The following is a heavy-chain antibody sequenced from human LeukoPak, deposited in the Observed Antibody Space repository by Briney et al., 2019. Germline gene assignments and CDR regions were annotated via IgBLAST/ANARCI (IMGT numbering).Heavy chain of an antibody. CDR3: ARLNNGGADISYYYYYGMDV. CDR1: GYSFTSFW. CDR2: ILSRGCDT. V-gene: IGHV5-51*01. J-gene: IGHJ6*02. Sequence: GAALKISRKGSGYSFTSFWMGRVRPVPREGLEWVGVILSRGCDTRHRPSLQGRDTISADKSISTAYRQWSSQTALDTAMYYCARLNNGGADISYYYYYGMDVWGQGTTVTVSS. D-gene: IGHD4-23*01.